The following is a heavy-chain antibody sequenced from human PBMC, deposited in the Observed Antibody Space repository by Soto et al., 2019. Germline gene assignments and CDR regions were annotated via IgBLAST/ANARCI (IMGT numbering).Heavy chain of an antibody. J-gene: IGHJ4*02. Sequence: PGGSLRLSCAASGFTFSGYWMHWVRQAPGKGLVWVSRIHSDGSATTYADSVKGRFTISRDNTKNTVYLQMNSLGAEDTAVYFCARGGSGNFDSWGRGTLVTVSS. CDR3: ARGGSGNFDS. V-gene: IGHV3-74*03. CDR1: GFTFSGYW. CDR2: IHSDGSAT. D-gene: IGHD6-25*01.